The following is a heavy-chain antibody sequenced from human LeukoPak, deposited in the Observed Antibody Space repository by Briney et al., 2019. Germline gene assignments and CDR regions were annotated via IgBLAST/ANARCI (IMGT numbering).Heavy chain of an antibody. CDR2: ISYDGSNK. V-gene: IGHV3-30*04. CDR1: GFTFSSYA. J-gene: IGHJ4*02. CDR3: ARNLGPYSRNWFSEDY. Sequence: GGSLRLSCAASGFTFSSYALHWVRQAPGKGLEWVAVISYDGSNKYYADSVKGRFTISKDNSKNTLYLQMNSLRAVDTAVYYCARNLGPYSRNWFSEDYWGQGTLVTVSS. D-gene: IGHD6-13*01.